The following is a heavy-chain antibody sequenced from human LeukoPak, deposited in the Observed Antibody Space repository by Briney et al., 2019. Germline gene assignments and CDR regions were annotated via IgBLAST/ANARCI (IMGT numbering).Heavy chain of an antibody. Sequence: ASVKVSCKASGYSFSSYDINWVRQATGQGPEWIGWMNPSSGNTGYAQRFQGRVTMTRDTSTSTAYLEPSSLTSEDTAVYYCAAHTYYFSSGSFGHWGQGTLVTVSS. D-gene: IGHD3-10*01. CDR1: GYSFSSYD. CDR2: MNPSSGNT. J-gene: IGHJ4*02. V-gene: IGHV1-8*01. CDR3: AAHTYYFSSGSFGH.